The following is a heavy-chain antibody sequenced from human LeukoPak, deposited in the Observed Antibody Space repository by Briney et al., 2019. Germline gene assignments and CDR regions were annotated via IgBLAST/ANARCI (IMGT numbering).Heavy chain of an antibody. J-gene: IGHJ5*02. V-gene: IGHV3-23*01. CDR1: GFTFSSYA. Sequence: GGSLRLSCAASGFTFSSYAMSWVRQAPGKGLEWVSAISGSGGSTYYADSVKGRFTISRDNSKNTLYLQMNSLRAEDTAVYYCAKEQTYGSGSLVNWFDPWGQGTLVTVSS. CDR2: ISGSGGST. D-gene: IGHD3-10*01. CDR3: AKEQTYGSGSLVNWFDP.